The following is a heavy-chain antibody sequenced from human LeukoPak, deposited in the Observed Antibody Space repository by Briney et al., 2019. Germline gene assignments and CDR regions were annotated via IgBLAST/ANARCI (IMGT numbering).Heavy chain of an antibody. D-gene: IGHD3-22*01. CDR3: ARDSDSSGYYYDY. J-gene: IGHJ4*02. CDR2: INHSGST. V-gene: IGHV4-34*01. Sequence: SETLSLTCAVYGGSFSGYYWSWIRQPPGKGLEWIGEINHSGSTNYNPSLKSRVTISVDTSKNQFSLKLSSVTAADTAVYYCARDSDSSGYYYDYWGQGTLVTVSS. CDR1: GGSFSGYY.